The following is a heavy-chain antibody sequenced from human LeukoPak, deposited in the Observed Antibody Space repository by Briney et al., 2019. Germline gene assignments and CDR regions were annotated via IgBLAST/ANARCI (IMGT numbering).Heavy chain of an antibody. CDR3: ARVAYNAGSFISGGWFDP. CDR1: GGSTSRHY. D-gene: IGHD3-10*01. CDR2: VHTSGSP. V-gene: IGHV4-4*07. Sequence: PSETLSLTCAVSGGSTSRHYWSWVRLPAGKGLEWIGRVHTSGSPDYSPSLKSRVTMSVDTSKNQVSLRLSSMTAADTAVYFCARVAYNAGSFISGGWFDPWGQGIRVTVSS. J-gene: IGHJ5*02.